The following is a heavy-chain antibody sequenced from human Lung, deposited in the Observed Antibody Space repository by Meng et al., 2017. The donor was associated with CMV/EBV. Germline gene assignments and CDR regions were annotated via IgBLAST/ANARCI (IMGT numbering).Heavy chain of an antibody. CDR1: GFSFTEYG. CDR2: IRMDESDK. V-gene: IGHV3-30*02. CDR3: AKDDPVVDI. Sequence: SCAASGFSFTEYGMHWVRQTPDKGLEWVAFIRMDESDKFYGASVKGRFTISRDMSRKTLFLQMNSLRTDDTGVYYCAKDDPVVDIWGRGTLDTVSA. J-gene: IGHJ4*02. D-gene: IGHD4-23*01.